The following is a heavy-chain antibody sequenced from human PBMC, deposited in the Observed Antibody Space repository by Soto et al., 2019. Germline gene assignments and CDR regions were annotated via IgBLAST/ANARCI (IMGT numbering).Heavy chain of an antibody. D-gene: IGHD6-19*01. CDR3: ASAGYSSGWSLYDFDY. CDR2: ISAYNGNT. Sequence: QVQLVQSGAEVKKPGASVKVSCKASGYTFTIYGLSWVRQAPGRGLEWMGWISAYNGNTNYAQRFXGXAXRXXDTSTSTAYMELRSLRSDDTAVYYCASAGYSSGWSLYDFDYWGQGTLVTVSS. V-gene: IGHV1-18*01. J-gene: IGHJ4*02. CDR1: GYTFTIYG.